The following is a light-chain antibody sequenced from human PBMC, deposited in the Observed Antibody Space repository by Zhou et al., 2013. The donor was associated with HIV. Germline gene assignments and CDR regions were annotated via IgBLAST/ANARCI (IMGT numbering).Light chain of an antibody. CDR2: GAS. Sequence: IVLTQSPATLSVSPGERAALSCRTSQSVSSNLAWYQQKPGQAPRLLLYGASTRATGIPDRFSGSGSGTEFTLTIRGMQSEDVALYYCQQYNNWPPWTFGQGPR. CDR1: QSVSSN. J-gene: IGKJ1*01. CDR3: QQYNNWPPWT. V-gene: IGKV3-15*01.